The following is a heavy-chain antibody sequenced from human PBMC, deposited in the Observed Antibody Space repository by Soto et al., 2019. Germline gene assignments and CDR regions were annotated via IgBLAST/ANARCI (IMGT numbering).Heavy chain of an antibody. D-gene: IGHD6-19*01. CDR1: GLTFSNYW. V-gene: IGHV3-7*01. CDR3: TKVVGLAGQD. J-gene: IGHJ4*02. CDR2: IKQDGREK. Sequence: EVQLEESGGTLVQPGGSLRLSCAASGLTFSNYWMSWVRQAPGKGLEWVANIKQDGREKYYVDSVGGRFTISRDNAKNSLYLQRSSLRAENTAVYYCTKVVGLAGQDWGQGALVTVSS.